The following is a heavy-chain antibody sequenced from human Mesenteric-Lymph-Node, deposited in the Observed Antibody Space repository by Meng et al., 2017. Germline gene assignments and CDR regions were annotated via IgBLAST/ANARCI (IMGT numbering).Heavy chain of an antibody. J-gene: IGHJ4*02. D-gene: IGHD2-15*01. CDR2: INHSGST. V-gene: IGHV4-34*01. Sequence: SETLSLTCTVSGGSISSYYWSWIRQPPGKGLEWIGEINHSGSTNYNPSLKSRVTISVDTSKNQFSLKLSSVTAADTAVYYCARIGYCSGGSCQYVDYWGQGTLVTVSS. CDR3: ARIGYCSGGSCQYVDY. CDR1: GGSISSYY.